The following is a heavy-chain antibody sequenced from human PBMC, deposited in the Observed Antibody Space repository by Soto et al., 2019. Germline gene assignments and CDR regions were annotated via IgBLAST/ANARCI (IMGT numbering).Heavy chain of an antibody. J-gene: IGHJ6*03. CDR1: GYTFSTHD. V-gene: IGHV1-8*01. D-gene: IGHD2-2*01. CDR2: MNCNSGNT. CDR3: AVAVVPTSSHYYYYMDV. Sequence: QVQLVQSGAEVRNPGASVRVSCKASGYTFSTHDFNWVRQAPGQGLEWMGWMNCNSGNTGYAQKFQGQVTMTRDTSISTASMELSSLRSEDTAVYYCAVAVVPTSSHYYYYMDVWGKGATVTVSS.